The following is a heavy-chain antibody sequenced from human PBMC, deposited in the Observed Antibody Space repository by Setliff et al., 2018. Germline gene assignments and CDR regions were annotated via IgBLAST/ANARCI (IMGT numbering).Heavy chain of an antibody. J-gene: IGHJ4*02. CDR2: ISYGGNT. CDR1: GVSISANHY. CDR3: ARHPSSGSYYGGSIFYFDD. D-gene: IGHD1-26*01. V-gene: IGHV4-39*01. Sequence: SETLSLTCTVSGVSISANHYWGWIRQPPGKGLEWIGSISYGGNTYYNPSLNSRVTISADTSKNQFSLKLSFVTAADTAVYYCARHPSSGSYYGGSIFYFDDWGPGILVTVSS.